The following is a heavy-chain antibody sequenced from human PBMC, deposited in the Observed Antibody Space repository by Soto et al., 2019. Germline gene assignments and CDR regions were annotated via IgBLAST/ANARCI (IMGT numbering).Heavy chain of an antibody. CDR1: GYTFTSYD. D-gene: IGHD3-10*01. V-gene: IGHV1-8*01. CDR3: ARGGYTYYYGSGSSRFGMDV. J-gene: IGHJ6*02. CDR2: MNPNSGNT. Sequence: ASVKVSCKASGYTFTSYDINWVRQATGQGLEWMGWMNPNSGNTGYAQKFQGRVTMTRDTSISTAYMELSSLRSEDTAVYYCARGGYTYYYGSGSSRFGMDVWGQGTTVTVSS.